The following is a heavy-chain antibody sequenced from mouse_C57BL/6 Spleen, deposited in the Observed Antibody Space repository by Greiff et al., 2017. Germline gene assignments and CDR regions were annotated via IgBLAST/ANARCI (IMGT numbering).Heavy chain of an antibody. D-gene: IGHD2-4*01. CDR2: IYPRSGNT. CDR3: ARGGPPYYDYDVFAY. Sequence: VKLMESGAELARPGASVKLSCKASGYTFTSYGISWVKQRTGQGLEWIGEIYPRSGNTYYNEKFKGKATLTADKSSSTAYMELRSLTSEDSAVYFCARGGPPYYDYDVFAYWGQGTLVTVSA. V-gene: IGHV1-81*01. CDR1: GYTFTSYG. J-gene: IGHJ3*01.